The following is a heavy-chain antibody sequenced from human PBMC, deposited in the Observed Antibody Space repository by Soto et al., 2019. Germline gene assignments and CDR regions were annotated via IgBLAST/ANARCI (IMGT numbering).Heavy chain of an antibody. Sequence: GGSLRLSCAASGFTFSSYSMNWVRQAPGKGLEWVSYISSSSSTIYYADSVKGRFTISRDNAKNSLYLQMNSLRDEDTAVYYCARDSGWFGEDYYGMDVWGQGTTVTVSS. V-gene: IGHV3-48*02. D-gene: IGHD3-10*01. CDR2: ISSSSSTI. CDR3: ARDSGWFGEDYYGMDV. CDR1: GFTFSSYS. J-gene: IGHJ6*02.